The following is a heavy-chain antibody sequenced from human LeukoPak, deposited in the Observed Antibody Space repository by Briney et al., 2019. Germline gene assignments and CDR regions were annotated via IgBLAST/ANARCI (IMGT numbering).Heavy chain of an antibody. CDR3: ARDGNQWELPFDY. J-gene: IGHJ4*02. CDR2: ISSSSSTI. Sequence: GGSLRLSCAASGFTFSNYAMSWVRQAPGKGLEWVSYISSSSSTIYYADSVKGRFTISRDNAKNSLYLQMNSLRAEDTAVYYCARDGNQWELPFDYWGQGTLVTVSS. V-gene: IGHV3-48*04. CDR1: GFTFSNYA. D-gene: IGHD1-26*01.